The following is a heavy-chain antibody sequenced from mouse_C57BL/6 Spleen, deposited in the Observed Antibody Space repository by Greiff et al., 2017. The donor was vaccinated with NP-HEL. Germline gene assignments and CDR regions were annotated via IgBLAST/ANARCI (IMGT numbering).Heavy chain of an antibody. J-gene: IGHJ1*03. CDR2: IYPGNSDT. CDR3: TRDDGYYDWYFGV. Sequence: VQLQQSGTVLARPGASVKMSCTTSGYTFTSYWMHWVKQRPGQGLEWIGAIYPGNSDTSYNQKFTGQAKLTAVSSAHTAYMELSSLTTEDSAVYYCTRDDGYYDWYFGVWGTGTTVTGSS. V-gene: IGHV1-5*01. CDR1: GYTFTSYW. D-gene: IGHD2-3*01.